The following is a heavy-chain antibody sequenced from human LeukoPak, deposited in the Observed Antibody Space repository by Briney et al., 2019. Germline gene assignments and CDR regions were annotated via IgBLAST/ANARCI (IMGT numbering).Heavy chain of an antibody. V-gene: IGHV5-51*01. D-gene: IGHD5-12*01. CDR3: ARHGSGYPIHY. J-gene: IGHJ4*02. CDR1: GYSFTSNG. CDR2: IYPNDFDT. Sequence: GESLKISCKGSGYSFTSNGIGWVRQMPGKGLEWMGIIYPNDFDTRYSPSFQGQVTISADRSITTAYLQWSSLKASDTAMYYCARHGSGYPIHYWGQGTLVTVSS.